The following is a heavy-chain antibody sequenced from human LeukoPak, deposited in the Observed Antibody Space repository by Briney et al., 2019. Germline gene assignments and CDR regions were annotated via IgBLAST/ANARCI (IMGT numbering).Heavy chain of an antibody. D-gene: IGHD3-3*01. CDR3: ARAPTIFGVVMSYGMDV. CDR2: INHSGST. V-gene: IGHV4-34*01. CDR1: GGSFSGYY. J-gene: IGHJ6*02. Sequence: SETLSLTCAVYGGSFSGYYWSWIRQPPGNGLEWNGEINHSGSTNYNPSRKSRVTISVDTSKNQFSLKLSSVTAADTAVYYCARAPTIFGVVMSYGMDVWGQGTTVTVSS.